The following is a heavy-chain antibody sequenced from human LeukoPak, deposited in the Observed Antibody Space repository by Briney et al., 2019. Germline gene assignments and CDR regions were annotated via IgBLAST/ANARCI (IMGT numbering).Heavy chain of an antibody. CDR2: IYYSGST. J-gene: IGHJ3*02. CDR1: GGSISSYY. Sequence: SEXLSLTCTVSGGSISSYYWSWIRQPPGKGLEWIGYIYYSGSTNYNPSLKSRVTISVDTSKNQFSLKLSSVTAADTAVYYCARGKTTYYYDSSGSFDIWGQGTMVTVSS. CDR3: ARGKTTYYYDSSGSFDI. V-gene: IGHV4-59*01. D-gene: IGHD3-22*01.